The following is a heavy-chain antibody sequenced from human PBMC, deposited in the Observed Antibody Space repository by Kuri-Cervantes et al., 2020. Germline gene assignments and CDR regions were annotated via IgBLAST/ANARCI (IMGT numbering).Heavy chain of an antibody. Sequence: GESLKISCAASGFTFSSYSMNWVRQAPGKGLEWVSYISSSSSTIYYADSVKGRFTISRENAKNSLYLQMNSLRAGDTAVYYCARDPYGMDVWGQETTVTVSS. V-gene: IGHV3-48*01. J-gene: IGHJ6*02. CDR2: ISSSSSTI. CDR3: ARDPYGMDV. CDR1: GFTFSSYS.